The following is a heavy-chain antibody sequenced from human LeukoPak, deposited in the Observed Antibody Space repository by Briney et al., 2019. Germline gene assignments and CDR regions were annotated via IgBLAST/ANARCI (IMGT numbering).Heavy chain of an antibody. V-gene: IGHV5-51*01. CDR2: IYPGDSDT. Sequence: GESLKISCKGSGYSFTGYWIGWVRQMPGKGLEWMGIIYPGDSDTRYSPSFQGQVTISADKSISTAYLQWSSLKASDTAMYYCGGGGGIAAAGTSIDYWGQGTLVTVSS. J-gene: IGHJ4*02. CDR3: GGGGGIAAAGTSIDY. D-gene: IGHD6-13*01. CDR1: GYSFTGYW.